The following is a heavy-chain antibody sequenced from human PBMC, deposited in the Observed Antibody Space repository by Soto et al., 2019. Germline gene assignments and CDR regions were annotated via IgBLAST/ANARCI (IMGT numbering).Heavy chain of an antibody. CDR3: TKYRRSDAGGYTLDF. Sequence: SSETLSLTCTISGGSITNFYWSWIRQPPGKGLEWIGYVYYSGSTKYNPSLESRVTISADTSKNQFPLRVTSVTAADSAVYYCTKYRRSDAGGYTLDFWGQGTLVTVSS. V-gene: IGHV4-59*01. D-gene: IGHD5-12*01. CDR1: GGSITNFY. J-gene: IGHJ4*02. CDR2: VYYSGST.